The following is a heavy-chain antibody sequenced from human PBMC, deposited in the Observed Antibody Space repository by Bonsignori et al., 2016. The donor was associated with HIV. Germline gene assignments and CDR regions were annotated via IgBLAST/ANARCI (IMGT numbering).Heavy chain of an antibody. CDR3: ARNYDTSGYFGRTYYYSYYMDV. J-gene: IGHJ6*03. Sequence: VRQMPGKGLEWVSAISGVGAITYYVNSVKGRFTISRDNSKNTLYLQMNSLRADDTAVYYCARNYDTSGYFGRTYYYSYYMDVWGKGTTVTVSS. D-gene: IGHD3-22*01. V-gene: IGHV3-23*01. CDR2: ISGVGAIT.